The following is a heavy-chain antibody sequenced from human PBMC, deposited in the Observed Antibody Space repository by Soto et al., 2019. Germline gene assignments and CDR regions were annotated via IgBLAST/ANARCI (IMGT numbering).Heavy chain of an antibody. CDR1: GFTFSSYA. D-gene: IGHD2-2*01. CDR3: ARYIPGVRYYGMDV. J-gene: IGHJ6*02. Sequence: PGGSLRLSCAPSGFTFSSYAMSWVRQAPGKGLEWVSLIGESGTPTYYADSVKGRFTISRDNSGNTLFLEMYSLRAEDTAVYYCARYIPGVRYYGMDVWGQGTTVTVSS. CDR2: IGESGTPT. V-gene: IGHV3-23*01.